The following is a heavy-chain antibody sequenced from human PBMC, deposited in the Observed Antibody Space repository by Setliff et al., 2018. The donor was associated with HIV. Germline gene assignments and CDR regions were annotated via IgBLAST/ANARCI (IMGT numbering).Heavy chain of an antibody. Sequence: GESLKISCKGSGYSFTSYWIGWVRQMPGKGLEWMGIVYPGDSDSRYSPSFQGQVTISAGKSISTAYLHWNTLKASDTAMYYCATSGYGGDSGHFQHWGRGTLVTVSS. CDR2: VYPGDSDS. J-gene: IGHJ1*01. V-gene: IGHV5-51*01. CDR1: GYSFTSYW. D-gene: IGHD2-21*02. CDR3: ATSGYGGDSGHFQH.